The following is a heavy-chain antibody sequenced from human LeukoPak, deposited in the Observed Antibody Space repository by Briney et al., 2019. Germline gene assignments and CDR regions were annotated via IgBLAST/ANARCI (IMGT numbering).Heavy chain of an antibody. Sequence: GGSLRLSCAASRFTFRSYAMSWVRQAPGKGLEWVSSITGHGGTTYYADSVRGRFTVSRDNSNNTLYLQMDSLRAEDTAVYYCAKDRPFGDFRRRDPDFWGQGTLVTVSS. J-gene: IGHJ4*02. D-gene: IGHD4-17*01. V-gene: IGHV3-23*01. CDR2: ITGHGGTT. CDR1: RFTFRSYA. CDR3: AKDRPFGDFRRRDPDF.